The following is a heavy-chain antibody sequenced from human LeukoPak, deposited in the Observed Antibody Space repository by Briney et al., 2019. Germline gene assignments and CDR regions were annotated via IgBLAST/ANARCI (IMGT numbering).Heavy chain of an antibody. Sequence: ASVKVSCKASGGTFSSYAISWVRQAPGQGLEWMGRIIPILGIANYAQKFQGRVTITADKSTSTAYMELSSLRSEDTAMYYCARDHLAAAFDIWGQGTMVTVSS. D-gene: IGHD6-25*01. CDR1: GGTFSSYA. CDR3: ARDHLAAAFDI. CDR2: IIPILGIA. V-gene: IGHV1-69*04. J-gene: IGHJ3*02.